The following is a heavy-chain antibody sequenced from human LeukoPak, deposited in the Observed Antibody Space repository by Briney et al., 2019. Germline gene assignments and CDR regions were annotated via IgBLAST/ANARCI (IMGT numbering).Heavy chain of an antibody. J-gene: IGHJ2*01. CDR2: IYYSGST. V-gene: IGHV4-39*07. CDR3: ASGWVVPADDWYFDL. CDR1: GGSISSSSYY. Sequence: PSETLSLTCTVSGGSISSSSYYWGWIRQPPGKGLEWIGSIYYSGSTYYNPSLKSRVTISVDTSKNQFFLKLSSVTAADTAVYYCASGWVVPADDWYFDLWGRGTLVTVSS. D-gene: IGHD2-2*01.